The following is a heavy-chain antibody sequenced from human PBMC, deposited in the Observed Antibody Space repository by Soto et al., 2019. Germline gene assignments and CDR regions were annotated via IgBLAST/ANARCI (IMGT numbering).Heavy chain of an antibody. CDR2: INLNGYT. V-gene: IGHV4-34*01. J-gene: IGHJ4*02. CDR1: GGSFSDYC. Sequence: YVTMSRTCAVYGGSFSDYCWTWISQYPERGLEWVGEINLNGYTKYSPSLQSRVTLSVDTTKKQVSLRLSSVTAEDTAVYYCAKGRRAGGNSAFYFDFWGQGAQVTVS. D-gene: IGHD3-16*01. CDR3: AKGRRAGGNSAFYFDF.